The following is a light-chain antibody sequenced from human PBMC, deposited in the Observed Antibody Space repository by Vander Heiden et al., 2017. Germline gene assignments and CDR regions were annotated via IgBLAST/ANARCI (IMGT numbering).Light chain of an antibody. CDR2: DNS. CDR1: SSNIGAGYD. Sequence: QSVLTQPPSVSAAPGQRVTISCTGSSSNIGAGYDVHWYQQLPGTAPKLLIYDNSNRPSGVPDRFSGSKSGTSASLAITGLQAEDEADYYCQSYDSSLSVYVFGTGTKVTVL. CDR3: QSYDSSLSVYV. J-gene: IGLJ1*01. V-gene: IGLV1-40*01.